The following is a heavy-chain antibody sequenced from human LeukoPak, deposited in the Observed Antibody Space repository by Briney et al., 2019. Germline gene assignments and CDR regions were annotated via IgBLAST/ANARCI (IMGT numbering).Heavy chain of an antibody. CDR3: ARTPTVRVVSLLHNWFDP. CDR1: GYTFTSYG. CDR2: ISAYNGNT. J-gene: IGHJ5*02. V-gene: IGHV1-18*04. Sequence: ASVKVSCKASGYTFTSYGISWVRQAPGQGLEWMGWISAYNGNTNYAQKLQGRVTMTTDTSTSTAYMELRSLRSDDTAVYYCARTPTVRVVSLLHNWFDPWGQGTLVTVSS. D-gene: IGHD3-10*01.